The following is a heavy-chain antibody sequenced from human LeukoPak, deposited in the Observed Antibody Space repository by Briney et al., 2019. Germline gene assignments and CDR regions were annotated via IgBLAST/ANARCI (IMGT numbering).Heavy chain of an antibody. Sequence: SETLSLTCAVYGGSFSGYYWSWIRQPPGKGPEWIGEINHSGSTNYNPSLKSRVTISVDTSKNQFSLKLSSVTAADTAVYYCARGLMYYDILTGYTSADAFDIWGQGTMVTVSS. CDR1: GGSFSGYY. D-gene: IGHD3-9*01. V-gene: IGHV4-34*01. J-gene: IGHJ3*02. CDR2: INHSGST. CDR3: ARGLMYYDILTGYTSADAFDI.